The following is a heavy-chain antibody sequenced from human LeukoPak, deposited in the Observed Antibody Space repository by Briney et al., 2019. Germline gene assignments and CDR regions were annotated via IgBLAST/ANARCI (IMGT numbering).Heavy chain of an antibody. V-gene: IGHV3-21*01. CDR3: ASSGWSRTPYYYGMDV. Sequence: GGPLTLFCAPSGFTFNSYSMNWVRQAPGKGLEWVSSISSSSSYIYYADSVKGRFTISRDNAKNSLYLQMNSLRAEDTAVYYCASSGWSRTPYYYGMDVWGQGTTVTVSS. CDR2: ISSSSSYI. CDR1: GFTFNSYS. D-gene: IGHD2-15*01. J-gene: IGHJ6*02.